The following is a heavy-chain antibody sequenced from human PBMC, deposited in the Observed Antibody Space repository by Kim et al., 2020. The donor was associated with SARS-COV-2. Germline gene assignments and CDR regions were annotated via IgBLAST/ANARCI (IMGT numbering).Heavy chain of an antibody. Sequence: GGSLRLSCAASGFTFSSYAMHWVRQAPGKGLEWVAVISYDGSNKYYADSVKGRFTISRDNSKNTLYLQMNSLRAEDTAVYYCARVLVRGVIMDYWGQGTLVTVSS. CDR2: ISYDGSNK. CDR1: GFTFSSYA. V-gene: IGHV3-30*04. D-gene: IGHD3-10*02. CDR3: ARVLVRGVIMDY. J-gene: IGHJ4*02.